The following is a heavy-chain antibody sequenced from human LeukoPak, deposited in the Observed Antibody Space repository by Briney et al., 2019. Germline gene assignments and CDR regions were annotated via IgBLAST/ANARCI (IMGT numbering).Heavy chain of an antibody. D-gene: IGHD3-10*01. Sequence: KTSETLSLTCSVSGGSISSGDYYWSWIRQPPGKGLEWIGYIYYSGSTYYNPSLKSRVTISVDTSKNQFSLKLNSVTAADTAVYYCAREGIRDRLNWFDPWGQGTLVTVSS. CDR2: IYYSGST. J-gene: IGHJ5*02. CDR3: AREGIRDRLNWFDP. CDR1: GGSISSGDYY. V-gene: IGHV4-30-4*01.